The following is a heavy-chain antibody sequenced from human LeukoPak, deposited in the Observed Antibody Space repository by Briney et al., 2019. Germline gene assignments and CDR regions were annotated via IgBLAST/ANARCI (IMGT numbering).Heavy chain of an antibody. CDR1: GGTFTSYD. V-gene: IGHV1-8*03. Sequence: SSVKVSCKASGGTFTSYDINWVRQATGQGLEWMGWMNPNSGNTGYAQKFQGRVTITRNTSISTAYMELSSLRSEDTAVYYCARGPDTAMGFDYWGQGTLVTVSS. J-gene: IGHJ4*02. CDR2: MNPNSGNT. D-gene: IGHD5-18*01. CDR3: ARGPDTAMGFDY.